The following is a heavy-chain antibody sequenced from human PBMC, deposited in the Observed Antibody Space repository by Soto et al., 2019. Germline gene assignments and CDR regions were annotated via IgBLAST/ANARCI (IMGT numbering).Heavy chain of an antibody. J-gene: IGHJ4*02. V-gene: IGHV3-7*01. CDR3: ARQPF. CDR2: IKQDGSDA. Sequence: EVPLVESGGGLVQPGGSLRLSCAASGFAIRSYWMSWARQAPGKGLEWVANIKQDGSDAYYVDSVKGRFTISRDNAKNSLYLQMGSLRAEDTAVYYCARQPFWGQGTLVTVSS. CDR1: GFAIRSYW.